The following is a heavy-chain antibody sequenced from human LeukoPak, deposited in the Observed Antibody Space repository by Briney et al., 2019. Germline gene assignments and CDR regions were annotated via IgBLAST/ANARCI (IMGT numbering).Heavy chain of an antibody. CDR2: ISSSGGST. V-gene: IGHV3-23*01. J-gene: IGHJ5*02. CDR1: GFTFNNYA. Sequence: RGSLRLSCAASGFTFNNYAMSWVRQAPGKGLEWVSAISSSGGSTYYADSVKGRFTISRDNSKNTLYLQMNSLRAEDTAVYYCAKAGSQWLGHNWFDPWGQGALVTVSS. D-gene: IGHD6-19*01. CDR3: AKAGSQWLGHNWFDP.